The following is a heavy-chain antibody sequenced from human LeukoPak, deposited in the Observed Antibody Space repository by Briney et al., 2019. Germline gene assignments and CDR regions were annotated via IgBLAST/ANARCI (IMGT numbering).Heavy chain of an antibody. Sequence: PGGSLRLSCAASGFTFSSYGMHWVRQAPGKGLEWVAVIWYDGSNKYYADSVKGRFTISRDNSKNTLYPQMNSLRAEDTAVYYCAKDPTPDSIYYFDYWGQGTLVTVSS. CDR3: AKDPTPDSIYYFDY. CDR2: IWYDGSNK. V-gene: IGHV3-33*06. D-gene: IGHD2-15*01. J-gene: IGHJ4*02. CDR1: GFTFSSYG.